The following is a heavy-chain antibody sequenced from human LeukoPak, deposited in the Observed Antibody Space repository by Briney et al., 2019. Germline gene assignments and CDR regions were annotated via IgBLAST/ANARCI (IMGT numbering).Heavy chain of an antibody. CDR1: GFTFSTYA. CDR2: VTSGVAST. CDR3: SKVRSSGDTPPCYFDL. D-gene: IGHD2-21*02. Sequence: PGGSLRLSCAASGFTFSTYAMGWVRQAPGKGLEWVSFVTSGVASTFHADSVKGRFTISRDNSKNTLYLQMNSLRAEDTAVYFCSKVRSSGDTPPCYFDLWGRGALVTVSS. J-gene: IGHJ2*01. V-gene: IGHV3-23*01.